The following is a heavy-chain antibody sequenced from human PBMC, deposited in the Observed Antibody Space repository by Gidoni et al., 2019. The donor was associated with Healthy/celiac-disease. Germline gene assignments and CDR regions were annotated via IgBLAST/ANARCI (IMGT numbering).Heavy chain of an antibody. D-gene: IGHD3-3*01. CDR2: IYPGDSDT. V-gene: IGHV5-51*01. J-gene: IGHJ5*02. Sequence: EVQLVQSGAEVKKPGESLKISCKGSGYSFTSYWIGWVRPLPGKGLEWRGIIYPGDSDTRYSPSFQGQVTISAVKSISTAYLQWSSLKASDTAMYYCARGATPATYYDFWSGYYHSECWFDPWGQGTLVTVSS. CDR1: GYSFTSYW. CDR3: ARGATPATYYDFWSGYYHSECWFDP.